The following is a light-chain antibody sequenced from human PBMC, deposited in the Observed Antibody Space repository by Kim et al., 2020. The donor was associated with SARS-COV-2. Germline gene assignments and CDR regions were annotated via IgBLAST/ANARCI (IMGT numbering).Light chain of an antibody. CDR2: DAS. Sequence: AIPLTQSPSSLSASVGDRVTLSCRASHGINSALAWYQQKPGSPPKLLIFDASNLESGVSSRFSGSGSGTHFTLTISSLQPEDFVTYYCQQFDTYPLTFGGGTKVDIK. J-gene: IGKJ4*01. V-gene: IGKV1-13*02. CDR3: QQFDTYPLT. CDR1: HGINSA.